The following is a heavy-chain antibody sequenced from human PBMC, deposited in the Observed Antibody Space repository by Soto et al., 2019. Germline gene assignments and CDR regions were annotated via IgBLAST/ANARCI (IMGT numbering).Heavy chain of an antibody. CDR1: GFTFDSYA. V-gene: IGHV3-23*01. J-gene: IGHJ4*02. D-gene: IGHD6-6*01. CDR2: ISGTGGST. Sequence: GGSLRLSCAASGFTFDSYAMTWVRQAPGKGLEWVSVISGTGGSTDYADSVTGRFTISRDNSKNTLFLQMNRLRAEDTAVYYCAKALEVEYSSSSAFDYWGQGILVTVSS. CDR3: AKALEVEYSSSSAFDY.